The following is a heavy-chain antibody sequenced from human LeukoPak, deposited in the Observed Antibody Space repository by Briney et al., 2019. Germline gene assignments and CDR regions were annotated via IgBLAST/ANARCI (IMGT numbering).Heavy chain of an antibody. V-gene: IGHV4-34*01. D-gene: IGHD3-16*02. CDR2: VNHSGST. J-gene: IGHJ4*02. CDR1: GGSFSGYY. CDR3: ARRRPNMITFGGVIVRGKNYFDY. Sequence: SETLSLTCAVYGGSFSGYYWSWIRQPPGKGLEWIGEVNHSGSTNYNPSLKSRVTISVDTSKNQFSLKLSSVTAADTAVYYCARRRPNMITFGGVIVRGKNYFDYWGQGTLVTVSS.